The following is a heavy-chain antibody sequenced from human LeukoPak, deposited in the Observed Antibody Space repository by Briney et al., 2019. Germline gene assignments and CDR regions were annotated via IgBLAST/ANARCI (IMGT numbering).Heavy chain of an antibody. J-gene: IGHJ5*02. D-gene: IGHD3-9*01. CDR2: IIPIFGTA. CDR3: ASSRVYDILTGNWFDP. Sequence: ASVKVSCKASGGTFSSYAISWVRQAPGQGLEWMGGIIPIFGTANYAQKFQGRVTITADESTSTAYMELSSLRSVDTAVYYCASSRVYDILTGNWFDPWGQGTLVTVSS. CDR1: GGTFSSYA. V-gene: IGHV1-69*01.